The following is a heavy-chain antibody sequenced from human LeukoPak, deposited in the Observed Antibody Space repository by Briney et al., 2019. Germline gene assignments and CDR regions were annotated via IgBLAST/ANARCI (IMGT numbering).Heavy chain of an antibody. J-gene: IGHJ4*02. D-gene: IGHD4-23*01. Sequence: GGSLRLSCEASGFSFSSYAMSWVRQAPGKGLEWISAVSNTGETTYYGDSVKGRFTVSRDNAKNSLYLQMNSLRAEDMAVYYCARDRGTVEGDYWGQGTLVTVSS. V-gene: IGHV3-23*01. CDR2: VSNTGETT. CDR3: ARDRGTVEGDY. CDR1: GFSFSSYA.